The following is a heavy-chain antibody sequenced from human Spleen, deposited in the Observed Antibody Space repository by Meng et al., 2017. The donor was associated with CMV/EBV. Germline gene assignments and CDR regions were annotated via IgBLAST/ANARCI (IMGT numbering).Heavy chain of an antibody. CDR3: AARRPNMAKVTP. V-gene: IGHV3-30*02. D-gene: IGHD5-24*01. CDR1: GFTFSSYG. J-gene: IGHJ5*02. CDR2: IRCDGSNK. Sequence: GGSLRLSCAASGFTFSSYGMHWVRQAPGKGLEWVAFIRCDGSNKYYADSMKGRFTISRDNSKNTLFLQMNSLRLEDTGVYHCAARRPNMAKVTPWGQRTLVTVSS.